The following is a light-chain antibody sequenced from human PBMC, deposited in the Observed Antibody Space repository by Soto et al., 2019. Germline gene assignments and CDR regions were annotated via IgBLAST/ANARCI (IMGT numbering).Light chain of an antibody. CDR1: SSNIGAGYD. Sequence: SVLTQPPSVSGAPGQRVTLSCTGSSSNIGAGYDVHWYQQLPGTAPKLLIYGNSNRPSGVPDRFSGSKSGTSASLAITGLQAEDEADYYCQSYDSSLRGSDVVFGGGTKLTVL. J-gene: IGLJ2*01. V-gene: IGLV1-40*01. CDR3: QSYDSSLRGSDVV. CDR2: GNS.